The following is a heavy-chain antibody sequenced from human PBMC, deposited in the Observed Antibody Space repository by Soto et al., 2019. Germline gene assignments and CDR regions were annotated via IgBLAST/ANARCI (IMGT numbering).Heavy chain of an antibody. CDR3: ARDSYSSGWYDY. CDR1: GFTFSSYA. J-gene: IGHJ4*02. CDR2: ISYDGSNK. V-gene: IGHV3-30-3*01. D-gene: IGHD6-19*01. Sequence: PWGSLRLSCAASGFTFSSYAMHWVRQAPGKGLEWVAVISYDGSNKYYADSVKGRFTISRDNSKNTLYLQMNSLRAEDTAVYYCARDSYSSGWYDYWGQGTLVTVSS.